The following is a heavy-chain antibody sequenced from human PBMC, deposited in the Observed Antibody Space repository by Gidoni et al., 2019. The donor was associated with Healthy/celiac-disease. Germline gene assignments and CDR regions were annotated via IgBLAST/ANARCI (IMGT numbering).Heavy chain of an antibody. CDR2: IWYDGSNK. CDR3: ARPVSEYVSHGWFDP. CDR1: SSYG. V-gene: IGHV3-33*01. J-gene: IGHJ5*02. Sequence: SSYGMHWVRQAPGKGLEWVAVIWYDGSNKYYADSVKGRFTISRDNSKNTLYLQMNSLRAEDTAVYYCARPVSEYVSHGWFDPWGQGTLVTVSS. D-gene: IGHD3-16*01.